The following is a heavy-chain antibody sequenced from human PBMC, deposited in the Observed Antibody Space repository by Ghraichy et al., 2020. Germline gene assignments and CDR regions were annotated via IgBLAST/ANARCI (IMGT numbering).Heavy chain of an antibody. CDR1: GGSISSNDYY. D-gene: IGHD4-23*01. CDR2: IYYTGSA. CDR3: ARQWVYGGNWGHLYYSYH. V-gene: IGHV4-39*01. Sequence: SETLSLTCTVSGGSISSNDYYWGWIRQPPGKGLEWIGSIYYTGSAYFNPSLKSRVTMSVDTSKIQFSLNLSSVTAADTAVYYCARQWVYGGNWGHLYYSYHWGQGILVTVSS. J-gene: IGHJ4*02.